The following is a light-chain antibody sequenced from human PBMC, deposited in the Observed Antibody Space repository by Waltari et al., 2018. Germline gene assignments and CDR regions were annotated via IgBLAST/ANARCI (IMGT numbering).Light chain of an antibody. CDR1: QSVFSRSHSKPY. CDR3: HHYYIPPLT. Sequence: DIVMTQSPDSLAVSLGERATTNGKSRQSVFSRSHSKPYIAWYQHKPGQPPKLLIYWASVRASGVPDRFSGSGSGTDFTLTISSLQAEDVAVYYCHHYYIPPLTFGQGTRLEI. V-gene: IGKV4-1*01. J-gene: IGKJ5*01. CDR2: WAS.